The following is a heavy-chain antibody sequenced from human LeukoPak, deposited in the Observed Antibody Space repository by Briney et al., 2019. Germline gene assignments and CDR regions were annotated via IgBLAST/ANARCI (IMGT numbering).Heavy chain of an antibody. J-gene: IGHJ4*02. CDR2: ISNSDYGT. CDR3: AKRRYDSSGHFDS. V-gene: IGHV3-23*01. Sequence: PGGSLRLSCAASGCTFSSYARSWVRQAPGKGLEWVSTISNSDYGTYYADSVKGRFTISRANSENTLYMRMSSLRAEDTAVYYCAKRRYDSSGHFDSWGQGTLVTVSS. D-gene: IGHD3-22*01. CDR1: GCTFSSYA.